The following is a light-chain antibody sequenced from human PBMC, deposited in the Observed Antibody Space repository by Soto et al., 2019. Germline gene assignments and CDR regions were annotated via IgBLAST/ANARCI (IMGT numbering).Light chain of an antibody. CDR3: SSYAGSKTL. V-gene: IGLV2-8*01. J-gene: IGLJ3*02. Sequence: QSVLTKPPSASGSPGQSVTISCTGTSSDVGNYNYVSWYQQHPGKAPKLMIYEVTKRPSGVPDRFSGSKSGNTASLTVSGLQAEDEADYYCSSYAGSKTLFGGGTKLTVL. CDR1: SSDVGNYNY. CDR2: EVT.